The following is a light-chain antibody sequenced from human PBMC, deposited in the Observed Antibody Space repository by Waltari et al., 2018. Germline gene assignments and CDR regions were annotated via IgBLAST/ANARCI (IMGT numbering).Light chain of an antibody. J-gene: IGLJ3*02. CDR3: CSYVGTITWV. CDR1: SSDVGSYNL. Sequence: QSALTQPASVSGSPGQSITISFIGTSSDVGSYNLVSWYQQHPGKAPKLMIYEGSKRPSGVSNRFSGSKSGNMASLTISGLQAEDEADYYCCSYVGTITWVFCGGTKLTVL. CDR2: EGS. V-gene: IGLV2-23*01.